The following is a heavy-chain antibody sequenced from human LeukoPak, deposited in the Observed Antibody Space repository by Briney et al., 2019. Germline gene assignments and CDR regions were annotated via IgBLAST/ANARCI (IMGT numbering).Heavy chain of an antibody. V-gene: IGHV3-7*01. J-gene: IGHJ4*02. Sequence: PGGSLRLSCAASGFTFTSHWMSWVRQAPGKGLGWVARMNLDGSEKYYVDSVKGRFTISRDNAKTSLYLEMNSVRAEDTAVYYCARDATYCTNGVCYTRFDYWGQGTLVTVSS. CDR1: GFTFTSHW. D-gene: IGHD2-8*01. CDR2: MNLDGSEK. CDR3: ARDATYCTNGVCYTRFDY.